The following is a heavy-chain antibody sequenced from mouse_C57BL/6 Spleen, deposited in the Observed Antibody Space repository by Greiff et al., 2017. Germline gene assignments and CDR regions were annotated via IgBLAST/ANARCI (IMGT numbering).Heavy chain of an antibody. CDR3: ARGATVVGRGWFAY. CDR2: IYPGSGST. Sequence: VQLQQPGAELVKPGASVKLSCKASGYTFTSYWITWVKQRPGQGLEWIGDIYPGSGSTNYNEKFKSKATLTVDTSSSTAYMQLSSLTSEDSAVXYCARGATVVGRGWFAYWGQGTLVTVSA. J-gene: IGHJ3*01. V-gene: IGHV1-55*01. D-gene: IGHD1-1*01. CDR1: GYTFTSYW.